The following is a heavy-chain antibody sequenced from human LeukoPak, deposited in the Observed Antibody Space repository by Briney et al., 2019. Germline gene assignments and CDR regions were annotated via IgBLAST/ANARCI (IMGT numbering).Heavy chain of an antibody. D-gene: IGHD5-24*01. CDR1: GYTFTSYD. CDR2: MNPNSGNT. J-gene: IGHJ3*02. V-gene: IGHV1-8*01. CDR3: ARGGIRDGYNYAFDI. Sequence: ASVKVSCKVSGYTFTSYDINWVRQATGQGLERMGWMNPNSGNTGYAQKFQGRVTMTRNTSISTAYMELSSLRSDDTAVYYCARGGIRDGYNYAFDIWGQGTMVTVSS.